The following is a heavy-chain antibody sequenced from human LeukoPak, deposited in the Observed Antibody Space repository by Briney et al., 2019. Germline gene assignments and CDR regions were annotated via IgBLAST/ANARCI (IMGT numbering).Heavy chain of an antibody. D-gene: IGHD3-10*01. CDR3: ARDGNYYGSGSCGY. CDR2: LYHGGST. J-gene: IGHJ4*02. V-gene: IGHV3-53*01. CDR1: GFTVSTNY. Sequence: GGSLRLSCAASGFTVSTNYMSWVRQAPGKGLEWVSVLYHGGSTYYADSVKGRFTISRDNSNNTLYLQMNRLRVKDTAVYYCARDGNYYGSGSCGYWGQGTLVTVSS.